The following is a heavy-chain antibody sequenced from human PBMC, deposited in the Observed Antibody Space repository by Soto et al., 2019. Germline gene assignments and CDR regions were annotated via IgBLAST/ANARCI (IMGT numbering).Heavy chain of an antibody. D-gene: IGHD5-18*01. J-gene: IGHJ4*02. CDR2: IYSSGST. CDR3: ASAPEKLRIQPKDDY. V-gene: IGHV4-61*01. CDR1: GDSVSSYNYY. Sequence: PSETLSLTCSVSGDSVSSYNYYWSWIRQSPGKGLEWIGYIYSSGSTNYNPSLKSRVTISVDTSKNQFSLKLRSVTAADTAVYYFASAPEKLRIQPKDDYWGQGTLVTVSS.